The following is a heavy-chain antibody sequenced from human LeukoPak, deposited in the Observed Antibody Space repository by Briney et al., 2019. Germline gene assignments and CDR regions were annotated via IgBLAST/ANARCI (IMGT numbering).Heavy chain of an antibody. CDR1: GFTFSSYA. D-gene: IGHD6-19*01. CDR2: ISYDVSNK. Sequence: GRSLRLSCAASGFTFSSYAMHWVRQAPGKGLEWVAVISYDVSNKYYADSVKGRFTISSDNSRNTLYLQMNSLRAEDTAVYYCARGGAYSSGWYFDYWGQGTLVTVSS. CDR3: ARGGAYSSGWYFDY. J-gene: IGHJ4*02. V-gene: IGHV3-30-3*01.